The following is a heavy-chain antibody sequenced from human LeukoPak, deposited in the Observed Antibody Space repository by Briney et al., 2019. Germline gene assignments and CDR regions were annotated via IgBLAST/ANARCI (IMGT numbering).Heavy chain of an antibody. J-gene: IGHJ4*02. CDR3: ARGGFGSGSHFDY. CDR2: VNPNSGDT. V-gene: IGHV1-8*01. CDR1: GYTFTSYD. D-gene: IGHD3-10*01. Sequence: ASVKVSCKASGYTFTSYDINWVRQATGQGLEWMVWVNPNSGDTGYVQKFQGRVTMTRSTSISTAYMELSSLRSEDTAIYYCARGGFGSGSHFDYWGQGTLVTVSS.